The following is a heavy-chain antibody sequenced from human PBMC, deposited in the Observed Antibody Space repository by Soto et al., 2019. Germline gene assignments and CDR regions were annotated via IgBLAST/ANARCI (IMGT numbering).Heavy chain of an antibody. CDR3: ARGLRAVTTLSIDY. Sequence: ASVKVCCKDSVGTFSSYTISWVRQAPGQGLEWMGRIIPILGIANYAQKFQGRVTITADKSTSTAYMELSSPRSEDTAVYYCARGLRAVTTLSIDYWGQGTLVTVSS. J-gene: IGHJ4*02. D-gene: IGHD4-17*01. CDR1: VGTFSSYT. CDR2: IIPILGIA. V-gene: IGHV1-69*02.